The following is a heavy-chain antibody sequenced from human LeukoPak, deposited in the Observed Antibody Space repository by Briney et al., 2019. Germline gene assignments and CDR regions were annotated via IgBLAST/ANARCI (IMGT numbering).Heavy chain of an antibody. Sequence: ASVKVSCKASGYTFTGYYMHWVRQAPGQGLEWMGWINPNSGGTNYAQKFQGRVTMTRDTSISTAYMELSRLRSDDTAVYYCATNYGSGSYYPLKSNWFDPWGQGTLVTVSP. CDR1: GYTFTGYY. CDR2: INPNSGGT. D-gene: IGHD3-10*01. V-gene: IGHV1-2*02. J-gene: IGHJ5*02. CDR3: ATNYGSGSYYPLKSNWFDP.